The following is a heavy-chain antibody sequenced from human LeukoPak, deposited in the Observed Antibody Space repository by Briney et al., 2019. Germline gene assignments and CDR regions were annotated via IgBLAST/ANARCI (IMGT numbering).Heavy chain of an antibody. D-gene: IGHD3-22*01. CDR2: IYYSGST. J-gene: IGHJ4*02. CDR1: GGSISSYY. V-gene: IGHV4-59*08. CDR3: ARLTPSYYYDSSGCLDY. Sequence: SETLSLTCTVSGGSISSYYWSWIRQPPGKGLEWIRYIYYSGSTNYNPSLKSRVTISVDTSKNQFSLKLSSVTAADTAVYYCARLTPSYYYDSSGCLDYWGQGTLVTVSS.